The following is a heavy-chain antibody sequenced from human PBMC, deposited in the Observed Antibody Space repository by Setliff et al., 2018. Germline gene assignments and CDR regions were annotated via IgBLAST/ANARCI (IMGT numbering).Heavy chain of an antibody. CDR1: GGSISSSSYY. V-gene: IGHV4-39*07. CDR3: ARDPLGEIAVAGHDAFDI. J-gene: IGHJ3*02. D-gene: IGHD6-19*01. Sequence: SETLSLTCTVSGGSISSSSYYWGWIRQPPGKGLEWIGSIYYSGSTYYNPSLKSRVTISVDTSKNQFSLKLSSVTAADTAVYYCARDPLGEIAVAGHDAFDIWGQGTMVTVAS. CDR2: IYYSGST.